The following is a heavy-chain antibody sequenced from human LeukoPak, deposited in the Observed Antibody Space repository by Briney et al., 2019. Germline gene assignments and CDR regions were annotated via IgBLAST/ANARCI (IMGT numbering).Heavy chain of an antibody. CDR1: GFTFSTHE. Sequence: GGSLRLSCAASGFTFSTHEMNWVRQAPGKGLEWVSYITRSGTTMYYADSVKGRFTISRDNAKNSLYLQMNSLRDEDTAVYYCASLITMVRGVSLSDGMDVWGQGTTVTVSS. D-gene: IGHD3-10*01. CDR3: ASLITMVRGVSLSDGMDV. CDR2: ITRSGTTM. V-gene: IGHV3-48*03. J-gene: IGHJ6*02.